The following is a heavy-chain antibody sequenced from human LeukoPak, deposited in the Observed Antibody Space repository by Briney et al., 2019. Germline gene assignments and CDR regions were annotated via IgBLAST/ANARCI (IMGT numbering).Heavy chain of an antibody. D-gene: IGHD2-21*02. V-gene: IGHV3-74*01. CDR3: ARVYPRFPYGDKDY. CDR2: INSDGSST. Sequence: GGSLRLSCAASGFTFSSYGMSWVRQAPGKGLVWVSRINSDGSSTSYADSVKGRFTISRDNAKNTLYLQMNSLRAEDTAVYYCARVYPRFPYGDKDYWGQGTLVTVSS. J-gene: IGHJ4*02. CDR1: GFTFSSYG.